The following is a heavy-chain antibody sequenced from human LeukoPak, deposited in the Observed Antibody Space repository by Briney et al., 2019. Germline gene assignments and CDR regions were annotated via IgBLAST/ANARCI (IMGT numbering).Heavy chain of an antibody. CDR2: MNPNSGNT. J-gene: IGHJ6*03. Sequence: ASVKVSCKASGYTFTSYDINWVRQATGQGLEWMGWMNPNSGNTGYAQKFQGRVTMTRNTSISTAYMELSSLRSEDTAVYYCARGIAAAARGLYYYYYMDVWGKGTTVTVSS. D-gene: IGHD6-13*01. V-gene: IGHV1-8*01. CDR1: GYTFTSYD. CDR3: ARGIAAAARGLYYYYYMDV.